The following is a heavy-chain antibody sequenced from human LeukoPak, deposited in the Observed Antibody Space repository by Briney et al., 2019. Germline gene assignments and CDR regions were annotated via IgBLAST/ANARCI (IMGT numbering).Heavy chain of an antibody. J-gene: IGHJ4*02. CDR1: EFTFNNNG. D-gene: IGHD3-22*01. CDR2: IRYDGSNK. CDR3: AKDPTHYRVWDYYETIGLSY. V-gene: IGHV3-30*02. Sequence: PGGSLRLSCAASEFTFNNNGMHWVRQAPGKGLEWVAFIRYDGSNKYYADSVKGQFTISRDNSKNTLNLQMNSLRAEDTAVYYCAKDPTHYRVWDYYETIGLSYWGQGALVTVSS.